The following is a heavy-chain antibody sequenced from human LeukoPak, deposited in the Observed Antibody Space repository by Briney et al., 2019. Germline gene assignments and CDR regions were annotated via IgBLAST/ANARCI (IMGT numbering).Heavy chain of an antibody. CDR3: ARDRVRYYGSGSYYYYYGMDV. D-gene: IGHD3-10*01. V-gene: IGHV3-74*01. J-gene: IGHJ6*02. CDR2: ISHDGII. Sequence: GGSLRLSCETAGFTFSSYVMHWVRRTPGKGLVWVSRISHDGIISYADSVKGRFTISRDNAKNTLTLQMNSLRVEDTAVYYCARDRVRYYGSGSYYYYYGMDVWGQGTTVTVSS. CDR1: GFTFSSYV.